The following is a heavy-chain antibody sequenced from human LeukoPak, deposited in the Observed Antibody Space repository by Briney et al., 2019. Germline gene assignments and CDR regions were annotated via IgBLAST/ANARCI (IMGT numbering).Heavy chain of an antibody. D-gene: IGHD5-18*01. CDR3: AKDLGYSYGPGIKKDPFDP. J-gene: IGHJ5*02. V-gene: IGHV3-30*18. CDR2: ISYDGSDK. Sequence: GGSLRLSCVASGFTFSSYGMHWVRQAPGKGLEWVAIISYDGSDKYYADSVKGRFTISRDNSRNMLYLQMSSLRTEDTAVYYCAKDLGYSYGPGIKKDPFDPWGQGTLVTVSS. CDR1: GFTFSSYG.